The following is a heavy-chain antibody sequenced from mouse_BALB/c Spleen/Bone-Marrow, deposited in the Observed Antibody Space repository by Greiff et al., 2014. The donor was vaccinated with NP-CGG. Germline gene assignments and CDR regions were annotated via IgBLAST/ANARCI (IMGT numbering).Heavy chain of an antibody. CDR3: ARNLGSNFYPYTMGY. Sequence: VKVEESGPGLVAPSQSLSITCTVSGFSFTTYGVHWVRQPPGKGLEWLGVIWTDGSTLYNSALKSRLSISKDNSKSQVFLEMNSLQTDDTAMYYCARNLGSNFYPYTMGYWGQGTSVTVSS. D-gene: IGHD2-5*01. V-gene: IGHV2-6*02. CDR1: GFSFTTYG. J-gene: IGHJ4*01. CDR2: IWTDGST.